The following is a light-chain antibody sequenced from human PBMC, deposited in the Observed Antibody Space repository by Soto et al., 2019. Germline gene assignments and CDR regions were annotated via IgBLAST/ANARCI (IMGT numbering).Light chain of an antibody. Sequence: DIPVTQSPSSLYASVGDRVTITCRASQSISGYLNWYQQKPGKAPKLLIYAASILQSGVPSRFSGSGSGTDFTLTISSLQPEDFAPYYFQQCYSTPPAFCQGTRLEIK. CDR3: QQCYSTPPA. CDR2: AAS. J-gene: IGKJ5*01. CDR1: QSISGY. V-gene: IGKV1-39*01.